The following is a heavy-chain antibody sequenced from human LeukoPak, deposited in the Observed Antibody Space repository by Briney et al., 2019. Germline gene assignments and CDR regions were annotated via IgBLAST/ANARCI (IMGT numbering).Heavy chain of an antibody. J-gene: IGHJ6*02. Sequence: GGSLRLSCAASGFTFSSYAMHWVRQAPGKGLEWVAVISYDGSNKYYADSVKGRFTISRDNSKNTLYLQMNSLRAEDTAVYYCARDKDDHGSYYYYGMDVWGQGTTVTVPS. CDR3: ARDKDDHGSYYYYGMDV. V-gene: IGHV3-30-3*01. D-gene: IGHD1-14*01. CDR1: GFTFSSYA. CDR2: ISYDGSNK.